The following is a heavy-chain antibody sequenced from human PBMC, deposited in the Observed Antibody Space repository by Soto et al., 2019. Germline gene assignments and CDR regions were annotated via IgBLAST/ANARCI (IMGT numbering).Heavy chain of an antibody. D-gene: IGHD3-22*01. Sequence: QVQLQESGPGLVKPSQTLSLTCTVSVASISSGGYYWSWIRQHPGEGLEWIGYIYYSGSTSYNPSLKRRVTISLDTSKNQFSLKLSSVTDADTAVYYCARESKYDTSGYPPWFAPWGQGTLVTVSS. J-gene: IGHJ5*02. CDR1: VASISSGGYY. V-gene: IGHV4-31*03. CDR2: IYYSGST. CDR3: ARESKYDTSGYPPWFAP.